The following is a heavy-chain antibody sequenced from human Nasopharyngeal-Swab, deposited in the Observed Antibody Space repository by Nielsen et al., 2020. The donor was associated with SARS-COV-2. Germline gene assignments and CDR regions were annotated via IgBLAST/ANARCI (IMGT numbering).Heavy chain of an antibody. J-gene: IGHJ5*02. V-gene: IGHV3-9*01. CDR3: AKWDGYCSSTSCYNWFDP. CDR2: ISWNSGSI. D-gene: IGHD2-2*03. Sequence: VRQAPGKGLERVSGISWNSGSIGYADSVKGRFTISRDNAKNSLYLQMNSLRAEDTALYYCAKWDGYCSSTSCYNWFDPWGQGTLVTVSS.